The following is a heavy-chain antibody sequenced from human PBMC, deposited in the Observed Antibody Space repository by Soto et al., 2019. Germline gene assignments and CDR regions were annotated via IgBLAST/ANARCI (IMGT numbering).Heavy chain of an antibody. CDR3: AIKPVTTYNDY. CDR2: IYSGGST. Sequence: EVQLVESGGGLVQPGGSLRLSCAASGFTASSNYMTWVRQAPGKGLEWVSVIYSGGSTYYADSVKGRFTISRDNSKNTLYLQMNSLRAEDTAVYYCAIKPVTTYNDYWGQGTLLTVSS. V-gene: IGHV3-66*01. CDR1: GFTASSNY. J-gene: IGHJ4*02. D-gene: IGHD4-17*01.